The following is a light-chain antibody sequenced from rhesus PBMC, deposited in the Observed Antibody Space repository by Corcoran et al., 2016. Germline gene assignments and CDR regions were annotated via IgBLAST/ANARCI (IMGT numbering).Light chain of an antibody. V-gene: IGKV1-25*01. J-gene: IGKJ2*01. CDR1: QGISNN. Sequence: DIQMTQSPSSLSASVGDRVTITCQARQGISNNLAWYQQKPGKVPTLLINKASTLLSGVPSRFSGSGSGTDFTLTISSLQPEDFATYYCQHGYGTPYSFDQGAKVEIK. CDR3: QHGYGTPYS. CDR2: KAS.